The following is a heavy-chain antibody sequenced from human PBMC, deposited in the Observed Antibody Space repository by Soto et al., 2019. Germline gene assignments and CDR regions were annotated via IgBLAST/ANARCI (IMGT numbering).Heavy chain of an antibody. D-gene: IGHD4-17*01. CDR3: GQGPFGDYLYFDY. V-gene: IGHV3-23*01. J-gene: IGHJ4*02. CDR2: IGGSGVST. CDR1: GFTFNNYA. Sequence: EGQLLESGGGLVQPGGSLRLSCAASGFTFNNYAMTWVRQAPGKGLEWVSAIGGSGVSTYYADSVKGRFTISRDNPKNTLYLQMSSLGADDAAVYYCGQGPFGDYLYFDYWGQGTLATVSS.